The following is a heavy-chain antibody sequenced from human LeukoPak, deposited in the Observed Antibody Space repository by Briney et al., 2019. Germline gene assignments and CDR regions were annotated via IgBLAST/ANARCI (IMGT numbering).Heavy chain of an antibody. CDR2: IYYSGST. J-gene: IGHJ3*02. CDR3: ARRDSGSYWSRAFDI. Sequence: SETLSLTCTVSGGSISSSSYYWGWICQPPGKGLEWIGSIYYSGSTYYNPSLKSRVTISVDTSKNQFSLKLSSVTAADTAVYYCARRDSGSYWSRAFDIWGQGTMVTVSS. V-gene: IGHV4-39*01. D-gene: IGHD1-26*01. CDR1: GGSISSSSYY.